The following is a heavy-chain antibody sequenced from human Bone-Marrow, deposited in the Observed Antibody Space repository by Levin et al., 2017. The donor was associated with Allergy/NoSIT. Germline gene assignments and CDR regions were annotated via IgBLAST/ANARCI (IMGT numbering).Heavy chain of an antibody. CDR2: INPSGGRT. V-gene: IGHV1-46*01. J-gene: IGHJ4*02. D-gene: IGHD3-10*01. Sequence: GESLKISCKASGYTFTNNYIHWLRHAPGQGLEWMGMINPSGGRTDYAQKFQGRVTMTRDTSTSTVYMELSSLRSEDTAVYFCARAFFGSDSYYMYYFDYWGQGALVTVSS. CDR1: GYTFTNNY. CDR3: ARAFFGSDSYYMYYFDY.